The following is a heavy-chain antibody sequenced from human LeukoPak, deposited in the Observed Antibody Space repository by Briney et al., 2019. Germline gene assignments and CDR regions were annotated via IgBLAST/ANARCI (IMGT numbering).Heavy chain of an antibody. CDR1: GGSISTYY. CDR3: ARERTMVRGMSWFDP. D-gene: IGHD3-10*01. Sequence: SETLSLTCTVSGGSISTYYWSWIRQPAGKGLEWIGRIYTSGSTNYNPSLKSRLTMSVDTSKNQFSLKLTTVTAADTAVYYCARERTMVRGMSWFDPWGQGTPVTVSS. J-gene: IGHJ5*02. CDR2: IYTSGST. V-gene: IGHV4-4*07.